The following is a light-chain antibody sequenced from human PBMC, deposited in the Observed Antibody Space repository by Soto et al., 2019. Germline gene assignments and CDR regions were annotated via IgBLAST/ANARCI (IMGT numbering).Light chain of an antibody. CDR3: QQYNSYSPCT. J-gene: IGKJ1*01. CDR2: DAS. Sequence: DIQMTQSPSTLSASIGDRVIITCRASHYISNYLAWYQLKLGKAPKLLIYDASTLGSGGSSRFSGSGTGTALSLLTISMQQADFSTYYCQQYNSYSPCTFGQGTKV. CDR1: HYISNY. V-gene: IGKV1-5*01.